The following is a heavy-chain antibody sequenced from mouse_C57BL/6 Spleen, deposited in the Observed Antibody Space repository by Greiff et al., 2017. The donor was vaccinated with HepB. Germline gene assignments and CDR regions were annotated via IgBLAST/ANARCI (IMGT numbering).Heavy chain of an antibody. J-gene: IGHJ3*01. CDR3: VRSNYEAWFAY. CDR2: IRSKSNNYAT. D-gene: IGHD2-5*01. CDR1: GFSFNTYA. Sequence: EVKLVESGGGLVQPKGSLKLSCAASGFSFNTYAMNWVRQAPGKGLEWVARIRSKSNNYATYYADSVKDRFTISRDDSESMLYLQMNNLKTEDTAMYYCVRSNYEAWFAYWGQGTLVTVSA. V-gene: IGHV10-1*01.